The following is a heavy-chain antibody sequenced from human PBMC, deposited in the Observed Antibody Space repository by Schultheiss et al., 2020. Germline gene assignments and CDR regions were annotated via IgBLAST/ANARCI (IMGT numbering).Heavy chain of an antibody. V-gene: IGHV1-18*01. CDR2: ISAYNGNT. J-gene: IGHJ5*02. CDR1: GYTFTSYG. Sequence: ASVKVSCKASGYTFTSYGISWVRQAPGQGLEWMGWISAYNGNTNYAQKLQGRVTMTTDTSTSTAYMELSSLRSEDTAVYYCARVQSGRGDWFDPWGQGTLVTVSS. D-gene: IGHD1-26*01. CDR3: ARVQSGRGDWFDP.